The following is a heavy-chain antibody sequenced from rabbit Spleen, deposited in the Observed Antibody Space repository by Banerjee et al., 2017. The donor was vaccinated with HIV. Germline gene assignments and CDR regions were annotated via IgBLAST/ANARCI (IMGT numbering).Heavy chain of an antibody. CDR3: ARDLAGVIGWNFSL. V-gene: IGHV1S45*01. D-gene: IGHD4-1*01. Sequence: QEQLVESGGGLVQPGGSLKLSCTVSGFDITKYGVTWVRQAPGKGLEWIACINTATAKGVYASWVNGRFTISKTSSTTVTLQMTSLTAADTATYFCARDLAGVIGWNFSLWGPGTLVTVS. CDR1: GFDITKYG. CDR2: INTATAKG. J-gene: IGHJ4*01.